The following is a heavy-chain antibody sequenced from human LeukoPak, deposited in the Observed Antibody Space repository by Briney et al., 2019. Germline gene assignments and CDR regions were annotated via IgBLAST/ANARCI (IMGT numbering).Heavy chain of an antibody. CDR2: INPNSGGT. Sequence: ASVKVSCKASGYTFTGYYMHWVRQAPGQGLEWMGWINPNSGGTNYAQKSQGRVTMTRDTSISTAYMELSRLRSDDTAVYYCARELRAAVAGIDYWGQGTLVTVSS. D-gene: IGHD6-19*01. CDR3: ARELRAAVAGIDY. V-gene: IGHV1-2*02. CDR1: GYTFTGYY. J-gene: IGHJ4*02.